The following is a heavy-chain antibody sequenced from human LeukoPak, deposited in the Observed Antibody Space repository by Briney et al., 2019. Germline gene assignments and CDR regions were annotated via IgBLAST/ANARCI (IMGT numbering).Heavy chain of an antibody. CDR2: TSSSSTVI. CDR1: GFTFSNYA. CDR3: ARDSRQQLPH. V-gene: IGHV3-48*01. D-gene: IGHD6-13*01. Sequence: PGGSLRLSCAAYGFTFSNYAMNWVRQAPGKGLEWVSYTSSSSTVIYYADSAKGRFNINRDNGKSSLYLQLSSLRAEDTAVYYCARDSRQQLPHWGQGTLVTVSS. J-gene: IGHJ4*02.